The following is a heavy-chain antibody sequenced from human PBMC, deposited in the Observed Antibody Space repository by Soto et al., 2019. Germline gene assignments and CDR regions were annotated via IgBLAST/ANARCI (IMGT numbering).Heavy chain of an antibody. V-gene: IGHV4-59*13. CDR3: ATSYDSGFDP. J-gene: IGHJ5*02. CDR1: GGSISSYY. Sequence: PSETLSLTCTVSGGSISSYYWIWIRQSPGKGLEWIGYIYSSGSTNYSPSLRSRVTISVDTSKNQFSLRLNSVTAADTAVYYCATSYDSGFDPWGQGTLVTVSS. D-gene: IGHD3-3*01. CDR2: IYSSGST.